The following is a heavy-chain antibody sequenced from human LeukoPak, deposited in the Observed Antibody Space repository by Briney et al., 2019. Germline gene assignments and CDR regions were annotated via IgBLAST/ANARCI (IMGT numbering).Heavy chain of an antibody. CDR3: ASASIYGGKGLAYFQH. V-gene: IGHV3-30-3*01. CDR2: ISYDGSNK. D-gene: IGHD4-17*01. J-gene: IGHJ1*01. CDR1: GFTFSSYA. Sequence: GGSLRLSCAASGFTFSSYAMHWVRQAPGKGLEWVAVISYDGSNKYYADSVKGRFTISRDNSKNTLYLQMNSLRAEDTAVYYCASASIYGGKGLAYFQHWGQGTLVTVSS.